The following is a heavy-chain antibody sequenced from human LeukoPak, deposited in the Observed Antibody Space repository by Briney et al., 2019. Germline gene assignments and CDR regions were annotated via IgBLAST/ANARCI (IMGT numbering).Heavy chain of an antibody. CDR3: ATDSPVRIQLWLGHLN. D-gene: IGHD5-18*01. Sequence: PGGSLRLSCAASGFTFSSYAMSWVRQAPGKGLEWVSAISGSGGSTYYADSVKGRFTISRDNSKNTLYLQMNSLRAEDTAVYYCATDSPVRIQLWLGHLNWGQGTLVTVSS. CDR2: ISGSGGST. J-gene: IGHJ4*02. CDR1: GFTFSSYA. V-gene: IGHV3-23*01.